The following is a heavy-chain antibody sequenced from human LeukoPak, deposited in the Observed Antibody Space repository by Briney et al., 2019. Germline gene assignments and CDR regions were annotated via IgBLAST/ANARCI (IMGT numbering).Heavy chain of an antibody. V-gene: IGHV4-34*01. CDR2: INHSGST. D-gene: IGHD2-2*01. CDR1: GGSFSGYY. J-gene: IGHJ4*02. Sequence: SETLSLTCAVYGGSFSGYYWSWIRQPPGKGLEWIGEINHSGSTNYNPSLKSRVTISVDTSKNQFSLKLSSVTAADTAVYYCARGAVPAAIVYLYYFDYWGQGTLVTVSS. CDR3: ARGAVPAAIVYLYYFDY.